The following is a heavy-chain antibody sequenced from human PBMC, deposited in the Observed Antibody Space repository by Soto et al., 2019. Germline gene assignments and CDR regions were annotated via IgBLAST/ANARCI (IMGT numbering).Heavy chain of an antibody. CDR1: GYTFTSHG. J-gene: IGHJ6*02. CDR2: ISTYNSRT. D-gene: IGHD2-2*02. V-gene: IGHV1-18*04. Sequence: QDQLVQSGAEVKKPGASVKISCEASGYTFTSHGISWVRQAPGQGLEWLGWISTYNSRTHYAQKVQGRVTMTTDTSTSTAYLDLRMLTFDDTAVYYCARARYCASPSCYKHYYYGMDTWGQGTTVTVSS. CDR3: ARARYCASPSCYKHYYYGMDT.